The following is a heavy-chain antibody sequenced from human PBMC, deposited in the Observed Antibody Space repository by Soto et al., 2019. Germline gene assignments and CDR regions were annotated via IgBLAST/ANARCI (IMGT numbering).Heavy chain of an antibody. CDR2: IWYDGSNK. Sequence: QVQLVESGGGVVQPGRSLRLSCAASGFTFSSYGMHWVRQAPGKGLEWVAVIWYDGSNKYYADSVKSRFTISRDNSKNTLYLQMNSLRAEDTAVYYCARDFKESSSWYYYFDYWGQGTLVTVSS. J-gene: IGHJ4*02. D-gene: IGHD6-13*01. CDR1: GFTFSSYG. V-gene: IGHV3-33*01. CDR3: ARDFKESSSWYYYFDY.